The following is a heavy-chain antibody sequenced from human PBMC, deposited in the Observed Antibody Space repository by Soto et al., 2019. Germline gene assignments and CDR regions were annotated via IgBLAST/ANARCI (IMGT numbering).Heavy chain of an antibody. D-gene: IGHD2-2*01. J-gene: IGHJ4*02. Sequence: PGGSLRLSCAVSGFSISEYGVTWVRQPPGKGLYWVSGFSGGRGGTFYADSVRGRFTISRDDSKNSLYLQMNSRRAEDTAVYYCARSSTSHQGGDHWGQGTLVTVSS. CDR1: GFSISEYG. CDR2: FSGGRGGT. CDR3: ARSSTSHQGGDH. V-gene: IGHV3-23*01.